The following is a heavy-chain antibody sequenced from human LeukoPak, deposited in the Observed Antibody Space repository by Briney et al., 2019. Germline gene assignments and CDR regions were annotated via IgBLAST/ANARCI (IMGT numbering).Heavy chain of an antibody. CDR2: INSDGSST. J-gene: IGHJ6*02. CDR1: GFTFSSYW. Sequence: GGSLRLFCAASGFTFSSYWMHWVRQAPGKGLVWVSRINSDGSSTSYADSVKGRFTISRDNAKNTLYLQMNSLRAEDTAVYYCARAYDSSGYYLYYYYYGMDVWGQGTTVTVSS. D-gene: IGHD3-22*01. V-gene: IGHV3-74*01. CDR3: ARAYDSSGYYLYYYYYGMDV.